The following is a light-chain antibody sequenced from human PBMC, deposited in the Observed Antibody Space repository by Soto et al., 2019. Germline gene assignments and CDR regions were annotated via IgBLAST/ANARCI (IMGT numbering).Light chain of an antibody. V-gene: IGKV1-39*01. Sequence: DIQMTQSPSSLSASVGDRVTITCRASQSISSYLNWYQQKPGKAPKLLIYAASILQSGVPSRFSGSGPGTDVTLTISSLQPQDFATYYFQQSYSTPRTFGQGTKV. CDR1: QSISSY. CDR3: QQSYSTPRT. J-gene: IGKJ1*01. CDR2: AAS.